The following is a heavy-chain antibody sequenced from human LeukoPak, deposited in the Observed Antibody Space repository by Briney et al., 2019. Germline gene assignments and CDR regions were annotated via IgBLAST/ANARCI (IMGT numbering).Heavy chain of an antibody. CDR1: GFTFSSYW. Sequence: PGGSLRLSCAVSGFTFSSYWMSWVRQARGKGLEWVANIKQDGSEKYYVDSVKGRFTISRDNAKNSLYLQMKSLRAEDTAVYYCARDPAVIDYWGQGTLVTVSS. CDR2: IKQDGSEK. V-gene: IGHV3-7*01. D-gene: IGHD3-22*01. J-gene: IGHJ4*02. CDR3: ARDPAVIDY.